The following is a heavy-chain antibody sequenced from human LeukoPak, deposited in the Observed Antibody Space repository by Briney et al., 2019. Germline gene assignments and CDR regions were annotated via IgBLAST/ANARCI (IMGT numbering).Heavy chain of an antibody. Sequence: SETLSLTCTVSGGSISSSSYYWGWIRQPPGKGLEWIGSIYYSGSTYYNPSLKSRVTISVDTSKNQFSLKLSSVTAADTAVYYCASALGHGGEYGDYYYYGIDVWGQGTTVTVSS. CDR1: GGSISSSSYY. CDR2: IYYSGST. CDR3: ASALGHGGEYGDYYYYGIDV. D-gene: IGHD4-17*01. V-gene: IGHV4-39*01. J-gene: IGHJ6*02.